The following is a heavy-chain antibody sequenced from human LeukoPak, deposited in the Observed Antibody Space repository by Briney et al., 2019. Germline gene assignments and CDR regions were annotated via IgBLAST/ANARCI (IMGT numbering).Heavy chain of an antibody. CDR3: ERGWSRNSSYFQ. Sequence: GGSLRLSCAASGFTFSGYAMTWVRQAPGKGLEWVATIKQDGSEKYYVDSVRGRFTVSRDNAKNSLHLQMNSLRAEDTAVYYCERGWSRNSSYFQWGQGTLVTVSS. D-gene: IGHD2/OR15-2a*01. V-gene: IGHV3-7*03. CDR2: IKQDGSEK. J-gene: IGHJ4*02. CDR1: GFTFSGYA.